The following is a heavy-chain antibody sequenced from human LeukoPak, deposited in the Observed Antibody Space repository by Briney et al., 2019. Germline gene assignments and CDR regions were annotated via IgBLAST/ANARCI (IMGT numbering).Heavy chain of an antibody. J-gene: IGHJ4*02. CDR1: GGSISSSSYY. CDR2: IYYSGST. Sequence: SETLSLTCTVSGGSISSSSYYWGWIRQPPGKGLEWIGSIYYSGSTYYNPSLKSRVTISVDTSKNQFSLKLSSVTAADTAVYYCARGNYGDSPIDYWGQGTLVTVSS. CDR3: ARGNYGDSPIDY. D-gene: IGHD4-17*01. V-gene: IGHV4-39*07.